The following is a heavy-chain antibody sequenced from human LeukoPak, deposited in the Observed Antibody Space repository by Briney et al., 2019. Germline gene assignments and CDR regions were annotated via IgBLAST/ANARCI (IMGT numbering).Heavy chain of an antibody. V-gene: IGHV4-34*01. D-gene: IGHD2-15*01. CDR2: INHSGST. Sequence: KASETLSLTCAVYGGSFSGYYWSWIRQPPGKGLEWLGEINHSGSTNYNPSLKSRVTISVDTSKNQFSLKLSSVTAADTAVYYCARGHSERKLRYHCSGGSCQSYYFDYWGQGTLVTVSS. J-gene: IGHJ4*02. CDR3: ARGHSERKLRYHCSGGSCQSYYFDY. CDR1: GGSFSGYY.